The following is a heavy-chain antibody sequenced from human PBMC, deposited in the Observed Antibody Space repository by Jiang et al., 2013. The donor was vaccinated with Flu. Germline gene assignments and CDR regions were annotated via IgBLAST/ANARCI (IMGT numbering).Heavy chain of an antibody. J-gene: IGHJ4*02. V-gene: IGHV5-51*01. CDR3: ARRHRALYCYSGVCFFDY. CDR1: GYSFTDYW. Sequence: KKPGESLKISCKGAGYSFTDYWIGWLRQMPGKGLEWMAMIYPHDSDTRYGPSFQGQVTISADKSNNIAYLQWSSLKASDTAMYYCARRHRALYCYSGVCFFDYWGQGTLVTVSS. D-gene: IGHD2-8*01. CDR2: IYPHDSDT.